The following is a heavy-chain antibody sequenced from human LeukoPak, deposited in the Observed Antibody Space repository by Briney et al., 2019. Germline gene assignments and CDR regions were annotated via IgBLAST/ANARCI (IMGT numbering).Heavy chain of an antibody. Sequence: SETLSLTRTVSGGSISSSSYYWGWIRQPPGKGLEWIGSIYYSGSTYYNPSLKSRVTISVDTSKNQFSLKLSSVTAADTAVYYCARLRSGSYDYWGQGTLVTVSS. CDR1: GGSISSSSYY. J-gene: IGHJ4*02. CDR3: ARLRSGSYDY. D-gene: IGHD1-26*01. CDR2: IYYSGST. V-gene: IGHV4-39*01.